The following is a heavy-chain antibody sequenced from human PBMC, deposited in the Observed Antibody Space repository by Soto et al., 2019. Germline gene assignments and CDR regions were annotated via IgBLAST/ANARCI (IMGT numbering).Heavy chain of an antibody. J-gene: IGHJ3*02. D-gene: IGHD2-8*01. CDR2: FDPEDGET. Sequence: VKVSCKVSGYTLTELSMHWVRQAPGKGLEWMGGFDPEDGETIYAQKFQGRVTMTEDTSTDTAYMELSSLRSEDTAVYYCATSFGCTNGVCYVSWAFDIWGQGTMVTVSS. V-gene: IGHV1-24*01. CDR1: GYTLTELS. CDR3: ATSFGCTNGVCYVSWAFDI.